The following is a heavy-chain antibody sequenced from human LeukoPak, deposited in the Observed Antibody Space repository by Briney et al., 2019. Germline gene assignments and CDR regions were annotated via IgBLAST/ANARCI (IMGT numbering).Heavy chain of an antibody. J-gene: IGHJ4*02. Sequence: PSETLSLTCTVSGGSISSYYWSWIRQPPGKGLEWIGYTYYSGSTNYNPSLKSRVTISVDTSKNQFSLKLSSVTAADTAVYYCARCDEVAASYGYWGQGTLVTVSS. D-gene: IGHD6-6*01. V-gene: IGHV4-59*01. CDR2: TYYSGST. CDR1: GGSISSYY. CDR3: ARCDEVAASYGY.